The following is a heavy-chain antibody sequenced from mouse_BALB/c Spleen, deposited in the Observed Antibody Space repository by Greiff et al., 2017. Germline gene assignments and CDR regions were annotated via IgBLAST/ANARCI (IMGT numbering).Heavy chain of an antibody. V-gene: IGHV1-66*01. J-gene: IGHJ4*01. CDR2: IFPGSGNT. Sequence: QVQLQQSGPELVKPGASVKISCKASGYSFTSYYIHWVKQRPGQGLEWIGWIFPGSGNTKYNEKFKGKATLTADTSSSTAYMQLSSLTSEDSAVYFCAREDTTGAKAMDYWGQETSDTVSS. CDR3: AREDTTGAKAMDY. D-gene: IGHD2-12*01. CDR1: GYSFTSYY.